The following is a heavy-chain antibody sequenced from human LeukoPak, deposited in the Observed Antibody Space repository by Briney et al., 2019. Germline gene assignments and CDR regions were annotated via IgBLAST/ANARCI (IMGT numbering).Heavy chain of an antibody. V-gene: IGHV4-4*07. J-gene: IGHJ4*02. CDR2: IYNNENT. Sequence: PSETLSLTCTVSGGSISPYYWSWIRQPAGKGLEWIGRIYNNENTNYNASLKSRVTISVDTSKNQFSLKLSSVTAADTAVYYCARGQYNWNDLFDYWGQGTLVTVSS. CDR3: ARGQYNWNDLFDY. D-gene: IGHD1-20*01. CDR1: GGSISPYY.